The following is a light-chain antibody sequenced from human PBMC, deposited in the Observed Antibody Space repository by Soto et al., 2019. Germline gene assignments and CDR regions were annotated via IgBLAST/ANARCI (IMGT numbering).Light chain of an antibody. CDR1: QRLVYNDGNTY. Sequence: DVVLPQSPLSLPVTLGQPASISCRSSQRLVYNDGNTYLSWFQQRPGQSPRRLIYKVSNWDSGVPERLSGSGSGTDFTLKISRAEAEDVGVYYCMQGRHWLGTFGQGTKVEIK. CDR2: KVS. V-gene: IGKV2D-30*01. J-gene: IGKJ1*01. CDR3: MQGRHWLGT.